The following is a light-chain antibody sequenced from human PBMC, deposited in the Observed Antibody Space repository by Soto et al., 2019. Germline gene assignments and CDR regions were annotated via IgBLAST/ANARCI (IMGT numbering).Light chain of an antibody. CDR3: QQYNNWPAMYT. V-gene: IGKV3D-15*01. Sequence: EIVLTQSPGTLSLSPGERAILSCRASQSLSSSFLAWYQQKPGQAPRLLIYGPSTRATGIPARFSGNGSGTEFTLTITGLQSEDFAVYYCQQYNNWPAMYTFGQGTKLEIK. CDR1: QSLSSS. CDR2: GPS. J-gene: IGKJ2*01.